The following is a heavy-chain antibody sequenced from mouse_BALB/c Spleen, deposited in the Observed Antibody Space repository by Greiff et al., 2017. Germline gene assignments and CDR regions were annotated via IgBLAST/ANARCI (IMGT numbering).Heavy chain of an antibody. CDR1: GYTFTSYW. J-gene: IGHJ4*01. V-gene: IGHV1-87*01. Sequence: VQLQQSGAELARPGASVKLSCKASGYTFTSYWMQWVKQRPGQGLEWIGAIYPGDGDTRYTQKFKGKATLTADKSSSTAYMQLSSLASEDSAVYYCARDGGLLPYYYAMDYWGQGTSVTVSS. CDR3: ARDGGLLPYYYAMDY. D-gene: IGHD1-1*01. CDR2: IYPGDGDT.